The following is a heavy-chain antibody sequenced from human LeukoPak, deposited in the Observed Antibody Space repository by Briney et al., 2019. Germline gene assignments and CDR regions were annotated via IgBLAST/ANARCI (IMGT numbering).Heavy chain of an antibody. CDR1: GLTFRTYA. V-gene: IGHV3-23*01. J-gene: IGHJ2*01. Sequence: GGSLRLFCGASGLTFRTYALSWVRQAPGKGLQWVSSVSATGRGAFFVDAVKGRFTISRDNSNNTLYLQMNSMRGEDTAVYYCSKVAGSCSGGICSAWYYDLWGRGTLVTVSS. D-gene: IGHD2-15*01. CDR3: SKVAGSCSGGICSAWYYDL. CDR2: VSATGRGA.